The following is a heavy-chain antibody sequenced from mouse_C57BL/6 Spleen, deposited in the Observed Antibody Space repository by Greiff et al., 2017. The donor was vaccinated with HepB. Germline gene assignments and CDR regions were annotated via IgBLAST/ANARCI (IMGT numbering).Heavy chain of an antibody. CDR1: GYAFSSSW. CDR3: ARSTMAYYFDY. CDR2: IYPGDGAT. D-gene: IGHD2-1*01. Sequence: QVQLKQSGPELVKPGASVKISCKASGYAFSSSWMNWVKQRPGKGLEWIGRIYPGDGATNYNGKFKGKATLTADKSSSTAYMQLSSLTSEDSAVSFCARSTMAYYFDYWGQGTTLTVSS. V-gene: IGHV1-82*01. J-gene: IGHJ2*01.